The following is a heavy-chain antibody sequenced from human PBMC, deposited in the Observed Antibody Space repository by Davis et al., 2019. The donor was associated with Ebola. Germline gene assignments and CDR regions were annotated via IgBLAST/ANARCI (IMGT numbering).Heavy chain of an antibody. CDR1: GYTFTSYD. J-gene: IGHJ4*02. CDR3: ARAQFPTTSDH. Sequence: AASVKVSCKASGYTFTSYDINWVRQATGQGLEWMGWISTYNGNTKYAQKLQGRVTMTSDTATTTAYMEVGSLRSDDTAVYYCARAQFPTTSDHWGQGTLVTVS. CDR2: ISTYNGNT. D-gene: IGHD1-1*01. V-gene: IGHV1-18*01.